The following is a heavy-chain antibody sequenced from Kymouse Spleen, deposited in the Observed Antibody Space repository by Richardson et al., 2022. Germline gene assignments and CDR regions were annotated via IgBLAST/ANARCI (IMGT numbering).Heavy chain of an antibody. CDR2: INHSGST. CDR3: ARGYDILTGVPSALFDY. V-gene: IGHV4-34*01. D-gene: IGHD3-9*01. J-gene: IGHJ4*02. Sequence: QVQLQQWGAGLLKPSETLSLTCAVYGGSFSGYYWSWIRQPPGKGLEWIGEINHSGSTNYNPSLKSRVTISVDTSKNQFSLKLSSVTAADTAVYYCARGYDILTGVPSALFDYWGQGTLVTVSS. CDR1: GGSFSGYY.